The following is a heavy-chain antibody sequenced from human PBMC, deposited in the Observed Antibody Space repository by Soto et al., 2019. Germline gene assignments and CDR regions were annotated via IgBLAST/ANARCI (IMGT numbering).Heavy chain of an antibody. J-gene: IGHJ3*02. CDR3: ARVRVYSTNGYRSAFGI. D-gene: IGHD6-13*01. Sequence: QVQLEQSGAELKKPGSSVKVSCRPSGGSFSSYALSWVRQAPGQGLEWMGDIIPVFGTTNYAQNFQGRISITADASTTTVYMELSSLRSADSAIYFYARVRVYSTNGYRSAFGIWGEGTLVSVS. CDR1: GGSFSSYA. CDR2: IIPVFGTT. V-gene: IGHV1-69*12.